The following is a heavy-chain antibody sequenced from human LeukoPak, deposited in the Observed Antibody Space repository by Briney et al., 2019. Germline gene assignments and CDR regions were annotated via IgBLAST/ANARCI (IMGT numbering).Heavy chain of an antibody. D-gene: IGHD6-13*01. CDR3: ASIASRKQLVDY. V-gene: IGHV3-7*02. CDR2: IKPDGSEK. CDR1: GLTFSGYW. J-gene: IGHJ4*02. Sequence: PGGSLRLSCAASGLTFSGYWMNWVRQAPGKGLEWVANIKPDGSEKYYVDSVKGRFTISRDNARSSVYLQMNSLRAEDTAVYYCASIASRKQLVDYWGQGTLVTVSS.